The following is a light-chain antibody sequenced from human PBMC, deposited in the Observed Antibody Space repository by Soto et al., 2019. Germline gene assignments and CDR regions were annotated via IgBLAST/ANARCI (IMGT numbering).Light chain of an antibody. V-gene: IGKV1-39*01. CDR3: QQSYSTPPT. Sequence: DLQMTQSPSSLSASVGDRVTITCRASQSISTYLNWYQQKPGKAPNLLIYAASSLQSGVPSRFSGSGSGTDFTLTISSLQPEDFATYYCQQSYSTPPTFGGGTKVEIK. CDR2: AAS. CDR1: QSISTY. J-gene: IGKJ4*01.